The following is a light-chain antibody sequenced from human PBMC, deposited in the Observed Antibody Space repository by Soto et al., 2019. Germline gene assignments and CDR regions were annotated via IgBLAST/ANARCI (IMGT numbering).Light chain of an antibody. CDR1: QSITDW. J-gene: IGKJ1*01. Sequence: DITMTQSPSTLSASVGDRVTITCRASQSITDWLAWYQQKPGKAPKFLIYKASNLEGGVPSRFSGSGSGTEFTFTISTVQPDDFATYYCQYWDDYSWTFGQGTKVEIK. V-gene: IGKV1-5*03. CDR2: KAS. CDR3: QYWDDYSWT.